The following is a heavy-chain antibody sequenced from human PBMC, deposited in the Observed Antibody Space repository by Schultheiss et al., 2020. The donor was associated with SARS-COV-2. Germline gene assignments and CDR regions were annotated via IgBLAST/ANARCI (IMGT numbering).Heavy chain of an antibody. CDR3: ARDVVVVAAKMDV. CDR2: ISAYNGNT. J-gene: IGHJ6*04. D-gene: IGHD2-15*01. CDR1: GGTFSSYA. V-gene: IGHV1-18*01. Sequence: ASVKVSCKASGGTFSSYAISWVRQAPGQGLEWMGWISAYNGNTNYAQKLQGRVTMTTDTSTSTAYMELRSLRSDDTAVYYCARDVVVVAAKMDVWGKGTTVTVSS.